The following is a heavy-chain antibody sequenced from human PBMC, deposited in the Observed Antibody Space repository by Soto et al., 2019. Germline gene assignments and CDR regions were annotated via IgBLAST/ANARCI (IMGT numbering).Heavy chain of an antibody. CDR2: IYHSGST. Sequence: PSETLSLTCAVSGGSISSSNWWSWVRQPPGKGLEWIGEIYHSGSTNYNPSLKSRVTISVGKSKNQFSLKLSSVTAADTAVYYCASVRGGYYYAMDVWGQGTTVT. CDR1: GGSISSSNW. D-gene: IGHD3-10*02. V-gene: IGHV4-4*02. J-gene: IGHJ6*02. CDR3: ASVRGGYYYAMDV.